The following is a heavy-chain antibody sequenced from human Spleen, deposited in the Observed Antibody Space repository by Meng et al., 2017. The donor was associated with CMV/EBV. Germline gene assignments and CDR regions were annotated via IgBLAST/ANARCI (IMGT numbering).Heavy chain of an antibody. CDR1: GFTFSSYA. V-gene: IGHV1-2*02. Sequence: GESLKISCAASGFTFSSYAMHWVRQAPGQGLEWMGWINPNSGGTNYAQKFQGRVTMTRDTSINTAYMELSRLTSDDTAVYYCARSLYYDFWTGYYGNFDYWGQGTLVTVSS. D-gene: IGHD3-3*01. CDR2: INPNSGGT. J-gene: IGHJ4*02. CDR3: ARSLYYDFWTGYYGNFDY.